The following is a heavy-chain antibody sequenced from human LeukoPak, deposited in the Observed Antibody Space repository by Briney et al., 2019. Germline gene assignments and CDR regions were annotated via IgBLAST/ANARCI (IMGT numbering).Heavy chain of an antibody. CDR2: MNHSGST. J-gene: IGHJ5*02. Sequence: PSETLSLTCAVYGGSFSGYYWSWIRQPPGKGLEWVGEMNHSGSTNYNPSLKSRVTISVDTSKNQFSLKLSSVTAADTAVYYCARAIHCSGGSCYSFWFDPWGEGTLVTISS. V-gene: IGHV4-34*01. CDR3: ARAIHCSGGSCYSFWFDP. CDR1: GGSFSGYY. D-gene: IGHD2-15*01.